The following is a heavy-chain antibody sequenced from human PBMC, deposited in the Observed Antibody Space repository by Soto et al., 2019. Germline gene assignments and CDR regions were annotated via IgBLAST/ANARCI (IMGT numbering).Heavy chain of an antibody. Sequence: SETLCLTCAVSGYSISSGDWWGWIRQPPGKGLEWIGYIYYSGTTYYNPSLKSRVTMSVDTSKNQFSLKLTSVTAVDTAVYYCARREIQGPIDYWGQGTLVTVSS. D-gene: IGHD1-26*01. J-gene: IGHJ4*02. CDR3: ARREIQGPIDY. CDR1: GYSISSGDW. V-gene: IGHV4-28*01. CDR2: IYYSGTT.